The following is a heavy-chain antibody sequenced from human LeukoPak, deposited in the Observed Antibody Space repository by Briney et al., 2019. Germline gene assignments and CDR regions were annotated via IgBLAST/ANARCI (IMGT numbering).Heavy chain of an antibody. CDR3: ARHGGYHSPIDY. CDR2: IYYSGST. Sequence: SETLSLTCTVSGGSISSYYWSWIRQPPGKGLEWIGYIYYSGSTNYNPSLKSRVSISVDTSKNQFSLRLSSVTAADTAVYYCARHGGYHSPIDYWGQGTLVTVSS. V-gene: IGHV4-59*08. J-gene: IGHJ4*02. CDR1: GGSISSYY. D-gene: IGHD3-22*01.